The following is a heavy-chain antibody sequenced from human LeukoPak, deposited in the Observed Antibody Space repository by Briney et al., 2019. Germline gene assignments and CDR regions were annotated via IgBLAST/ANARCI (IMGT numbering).Heavy chain of an antibody. CDR3: ARAPTTVVTVPYYFDD. CDR2: INDRGIT. V-gene: IGHV4-34*01. J-gene: IGHJ4*02. D-gene: IGHD4-23*01. Sequence: SETLTLTCAVSGGPFSGYFWNWIRQPPGKSLEGIGEINDRGITNYNPSLKSRVTISVDTSRNQFSLKLTSVTAADTAVYYCARAPTTVVTVPYYFDDWGQGTVVTVSS. CDR1: GGPFSGYF.